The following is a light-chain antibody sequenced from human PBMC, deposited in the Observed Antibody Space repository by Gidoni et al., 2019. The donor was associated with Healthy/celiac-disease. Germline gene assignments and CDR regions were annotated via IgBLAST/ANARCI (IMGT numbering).Light chain of an antibody. J-gene: IGLJ1*01. Sequence: QSALTQPASVSGSTGQSITISCTGTSSDVGCYNYVSWYQQHPVKAPKLMIYDASNRPSGVSNRFSGSKSGNTASLTISGLQAEDEADYYCSSYTSSSTLCVFGTGTKVTVL. CDR1: SSDVGCYNY. CDR2: DAS. CDR3: SSYTSSSTLCV. V-gene: IGLV2-14*03.